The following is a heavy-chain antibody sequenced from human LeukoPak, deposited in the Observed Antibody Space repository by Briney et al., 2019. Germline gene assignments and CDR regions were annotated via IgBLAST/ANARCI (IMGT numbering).Heavy chain of an antibody. CDR3: ARGGLRIGNYYYYMDV. V-gene: IGHV1-2*02. CDR2: INPNSGGT. J-gene: IGHJ6*03. Sequence: ASVKVSCKASGYTFTSYYMHWVRQAPGQGREGMGWINPNSGGTNYAQKLQGRVTITTDTSTSTAYMELRSLRSDDTAVYYCARGGLRIGNYYYYMDVWGKGTTVTVSS. D-gene: IGHD5-12*01. CDR1: GYTFTSYY.